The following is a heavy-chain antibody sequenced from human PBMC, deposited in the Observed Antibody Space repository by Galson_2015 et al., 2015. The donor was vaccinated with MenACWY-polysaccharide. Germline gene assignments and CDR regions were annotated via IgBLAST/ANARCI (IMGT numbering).Heavy chain of an antibody. CDR1: GFTFSSYA. J-gene: IGHJ6*02. CDR3: AKEGLGYDSSGYLSHYYYGMDV. Sequence: SLRLSCAASGFTFSSYAMSWVRQAPGKGLEWVSAISGSGGSTYYADSVKGRFTISRDNSKNTLYLQMNSLRAEDTAVYYCAKEGLGYDSSGYLSHYYYGMDVWGQGTTVTVSS. V-gene: IGHV3-23*01. CDR2: ISGSGGST. D-gene: IGHD3-22*01.